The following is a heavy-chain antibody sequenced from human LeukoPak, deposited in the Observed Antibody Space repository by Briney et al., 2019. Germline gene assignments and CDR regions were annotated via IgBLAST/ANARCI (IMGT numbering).Heavy chain of an antibody. CDR3: ARGYCSSTICFQYFHH. Sequence: SETLSLTCTVSGGSITGYFWGWVRQPPGNGLEWIGFVHYSGGTGYNPSLKSRLTISVDTSKNQFSLELTSVTAADTAVYYCARGYCSSTICFQYFHHWGQGTLVTVSS. D-gene: IGHD2-2*01. CDR1: GGSITGYF. J-gene: IGHJ1*01. V-gene: IGHV4-59*01. CDR2: VHYSGGT.